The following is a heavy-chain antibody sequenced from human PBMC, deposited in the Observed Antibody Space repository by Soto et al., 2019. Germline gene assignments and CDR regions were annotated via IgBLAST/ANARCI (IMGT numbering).Heavy chain of an antibody. CDR2: MSYSGST. CDR1: GASVSSTIYY. CDR3: ARRGPGGRTFNI. D-gene: IGHD3-16*01. J-gene: IGHJ3*02. Sequence: QVQLQESGPGLVKPSETLSLTCTVSGASVSSTIYYWSWIRQPPGKGLECIGYMSYSGSTNYNPSLKSRIPISVDTSKNQFSLKLSSVTAADTAVYYCARRGPGGRTFNIWGQGTMVTVSS. V-gene: IGHV4-61*01.